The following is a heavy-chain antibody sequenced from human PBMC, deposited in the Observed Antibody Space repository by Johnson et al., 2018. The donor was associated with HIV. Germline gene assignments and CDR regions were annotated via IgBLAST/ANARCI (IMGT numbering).Heavy chain of an antibody. J-gene: IGHJ3*02. CDR2: ISGSGDST. D-gene: IGHD3-9*01. CDR1: GFTFSSYA. V-gene: IGHV3-23*04. Sequence: VHLVESGGGLVQRGGSLRLSCAASGFTFSSYAMSWVRQAPGKGLEWVSAISGSGDSTYYADSVKGRFTISRDNSKNTLYLQMNSLRAEDTAVYYCANLGRYFDWFPTTNDAFDIWGQGTMVTVSS. CDR3: ANLGRYFDWFPTTNDAFDI.